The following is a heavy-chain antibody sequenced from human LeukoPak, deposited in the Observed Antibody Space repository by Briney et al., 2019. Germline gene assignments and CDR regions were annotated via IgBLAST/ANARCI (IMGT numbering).Heavy chain of an antibody. D-gene: IGHD6-19*01. CDR2: ISSTGSTI. CDR3: ARESVAGTREYFQH. V-gene: IGHV3-48*04. Sequence: PGGSLRLSCAASGFTFSSYSMKWVRQAPGKGLEWVSYISSTGSTIYYADSVKGRFTISRDNAKNSLYLQMNSLRVEDTAVYYCARESVAGTREYFQHWGQGTLVTVSS. J-gene: IGHJ1*01. CDR1: GFTFSSYS.